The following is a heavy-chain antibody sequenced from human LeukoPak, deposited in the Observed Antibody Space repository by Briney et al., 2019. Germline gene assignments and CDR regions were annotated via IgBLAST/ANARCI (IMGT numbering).Heavy chain of an antibody. Sequence: ASVKVSCKGSGYTFTSYYMHWVRQAPGQGLEWMGIINPSGGSTSYAQKFQGRVTMTRDTSTRTVYMELSSLRSEDTAVYDCARGGGYSSKENWFDPWGQGTLVTVSS. J-gene: IGHJ5*02. CDR2: INPSGGST. CDR3: ARGGGYSSKENWFDP. CDR1: GYTFTSYY. D-gene: IGHD6-13*01. V-gene: IGHV1-46*01.